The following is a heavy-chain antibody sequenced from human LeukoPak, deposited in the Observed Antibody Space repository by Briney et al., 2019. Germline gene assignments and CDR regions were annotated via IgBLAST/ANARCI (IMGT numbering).Heavy chain of an antibody. CDR1: GFTFSSYW. V-gene: IGHV3-66*01. D-gene: IGHD1-26*01. Sequence: GGSLRLSCAASGFTFSSYWMSWVRQAPGKGLEWVSVIYSGGSTYSADSVKGRFTISRDNSKNTLFLQMNSLRAEDTAVYYCAREGPGRPIDYWGQGTLVTVSS. CDR3: AREGPGRPIDY. CDR2: IYSGGST. J-gene: IGHJ4*02.